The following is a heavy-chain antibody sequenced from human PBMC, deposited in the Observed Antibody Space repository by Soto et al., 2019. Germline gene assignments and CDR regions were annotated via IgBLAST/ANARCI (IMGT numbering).Heavy chain of an antibody. CDR3: ARDLALAGNY. V-gene: IGHV3-21*01. CDR2: ISSTSSYT. D-gene: IGHD6-19*01. Sequence: PGGSLRLSCAASGFTFSSYAMNWVRQTQEKGLEWVSSISSTSSYTHYSDSVKGRFTIPRDNANNSLFLQMNSLRAEDTATYYCARDLALAGNYWGQGVLVTVSS. CDR1: GFTFSSYA. J-gene: IGHJ4*02.